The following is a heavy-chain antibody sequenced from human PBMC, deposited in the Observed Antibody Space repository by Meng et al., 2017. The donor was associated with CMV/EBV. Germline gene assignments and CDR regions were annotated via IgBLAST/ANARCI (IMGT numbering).Heavy chain of an antibody. J-gene: IGHJ4*02. V-gene: IGHV4-34*01. Sequence: SETLSPTCAVYGGSFSGYYWSWIRQPPGKGLEWIGEINHSGSTNYNPSLKSRVTISVDTSKNQFSLKLSSVTAADTAVYYCARDELYYYDSSGYKFDYWGQGTLVTVSS. D-gene: IGHD3-22*01. CDR1: GGSFSGYY. CDR2: INHSGST. CDR3: ARDELYYYDSSGYKFDY.